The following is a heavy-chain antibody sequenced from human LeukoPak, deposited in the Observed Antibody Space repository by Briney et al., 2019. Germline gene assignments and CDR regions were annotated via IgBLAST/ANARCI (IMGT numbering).Heavy chain of an antibody. D-gene: IGHD3-22*01. Sequence: ASVKVSCKASGYTFTSYAMHWVRQAPGQRLEWMGWINAGNGNTKYSQKFQGRVTITRDTSASTAYMELSSLRSEDTAVYYCASHLYYDSSGYYYIPRPYYYYGMDVWGQGTTVTVSS. J-gene: IGHJ6*02. CDR3: ASHLYYDSSGYYYIPRPYYYYGMDV. V-gene: IGHV1-3*01. CDR2: INAGNGNT. CDR1: GYTFTSYA.